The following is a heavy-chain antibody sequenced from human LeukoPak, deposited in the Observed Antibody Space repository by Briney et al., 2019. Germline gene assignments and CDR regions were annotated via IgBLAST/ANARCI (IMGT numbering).Heavy chain of an antibody. CDR2: IYYSGST. J-gene: IGHJ6*03. D-gene: IGHD6-13*01. Sequence: SQTLSLTCTVSGGSISSGGYYWSWIRQPPGKGLEWIGYIYYSGSTNYNPSLKSRVTTSVDTSKNQFSLKLSSVTAADTAVYYCARDHSSSWYDYYYYMDVWGKGTTVTVSS. CDR3: ARDHSSSWYDYYYYMDV. V-gene: IGHV4-61*08. CDR1: GGSISSGGYY.